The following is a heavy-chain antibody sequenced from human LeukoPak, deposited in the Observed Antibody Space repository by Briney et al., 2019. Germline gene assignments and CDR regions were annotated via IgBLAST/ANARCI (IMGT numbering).Heavy chain of an antibody. Sequence: GGSLRLSCAASGFMFSGSAMHWVRQASGKGLEWVGRVRSSANSYATTYGASVTGRCTISRDDSRNTAYLQMDGLTIEDTAVYYCVRQGMSGSFDYWGQGTLVTVSS. J-gene: IGHJ4*02. CDR1: GFMFSGSA. V-gene: IGHV3-73*01. CDR2: VRSSANSYAT. D-gene: IGHD3-10*01. CDR3: VRQGMSGSFDY.